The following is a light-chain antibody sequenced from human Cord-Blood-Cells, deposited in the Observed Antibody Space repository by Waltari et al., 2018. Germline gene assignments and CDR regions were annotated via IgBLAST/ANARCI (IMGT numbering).Light chain of an antibody. V-gene: IGLV2-14*01. CDR1: SSDVGGYNY. CDR2: EVS. Sequence: QSALTHPASVPGSPGQSITISCTGTSSDVGGYNYVSWSQQHPGKAPKLMIYEVSSRPSGVSNRFSGSKSGNTASLTISGLQAEDEADYYCSSYTSSSTPYVVFGGGTKLTVL. J-gene: IGLJ2*01. CDR3: SSYTSSSTPYVV.